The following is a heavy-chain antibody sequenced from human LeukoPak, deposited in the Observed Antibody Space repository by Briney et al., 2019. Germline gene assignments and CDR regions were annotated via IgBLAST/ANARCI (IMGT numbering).Heavy chain of an antibody. D-gene: IGHD6-13*01. CDR3: ARLFVGSSSTYYFDY. V-gene: IGHV3-21*01. CDR2: ISSGGSYI. Sequence: GGSLRLSCADSGFNFTAYNMNWVRQAPGKGLEWVSSISSGGSYIFYADSVKGRFTISTDNAKNSLYLQMSSLRAEDTAVYYCARLFVGSSSTYYFDYWGQGTLVTVSS. J-gene: IGHJ4*02. CDR1: GFNFTAYN.